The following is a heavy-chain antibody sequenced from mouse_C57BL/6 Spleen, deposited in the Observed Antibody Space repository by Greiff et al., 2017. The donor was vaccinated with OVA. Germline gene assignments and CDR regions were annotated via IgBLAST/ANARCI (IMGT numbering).Heavy chain of an antibody. CDR2: IDPENGDT. CDR3: TTSLRSYYAMDY. Sequence: VQLQQSGAELVRPGASVKLSCTASGFNIKDDYMHWVKQRPEQGLEWIGWIDPENGDTEYASKFQGKATITADTSSNTAYLQLSSLTSEDTAVYYCTTSLRSYYAMDYWGQGTSVTVSS. D-gene: IGHD1-1*01. V-gene: IGHV14-4*01. J-gene: IGHJ4*01. CDR1: GFNIKDDY.